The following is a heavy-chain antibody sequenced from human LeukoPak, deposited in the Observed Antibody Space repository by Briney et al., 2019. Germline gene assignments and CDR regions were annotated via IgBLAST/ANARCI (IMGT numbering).Heavy chain of an antibody. J-gene: IGHJ5*02. V-gene: IGHV4-59*01. CDR2: IYYSGST. Sequence: SETLSLTCTVSGGSISGYYWSWIRQPPGKALECIGYIYYSGSTNYNPSLKSRVTISVDTSKNQFSLKLSSVTAADTAVYYCARGYYGSGSYSVRWFDPWGQGTLVAVSS. CDR3: ARGYYGSGSYSVRWFDP. D-gene: IGHD3-10*01. CDR1: GGSISGYY.